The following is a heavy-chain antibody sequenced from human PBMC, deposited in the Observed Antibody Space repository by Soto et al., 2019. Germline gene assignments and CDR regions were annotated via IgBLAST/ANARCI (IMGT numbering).Heavy chain of an antibody. CDR3: ARGGRNIWPDYSWLAP. V-gene: IGHV3-7*05. J-gene: IGHJ5*02. Sequence: GGSLRLSCAASGFIFSTYNMTGVRQAPGKGLEWVATIKQDGSDKYYVDSVKGRFTISRDNAKNSLYLQMNSLRAEDTAVYFCARGGRNIWPDYSWLAPWGQGTLVTVSS. CDR2: IKQDGSDK. D-gene: IGHD2-15*01. CDR1: GFIFSTYN.